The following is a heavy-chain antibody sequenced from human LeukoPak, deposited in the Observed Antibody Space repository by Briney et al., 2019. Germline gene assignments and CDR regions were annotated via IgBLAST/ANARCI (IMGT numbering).Heavy chain of an antibody. J-gene: IGHJ4*02. CDR1: GYTFTSYG. Sequence: ASVKVSCKASGYTFTSYGISWVRQAPGQGLEWMGWISAYNGNTNYARKLQSRVTMTTDTSTSTAYMELRSLRSDDTAVYYCAVFMVRRVIPFDYWGQGTLVTVSS. CDR3: AVFMVRRVIPFDY. CDR2: ISAYNGNT. D-gene: IGHD3-10*01. V-gene: IGHV1-18*01.